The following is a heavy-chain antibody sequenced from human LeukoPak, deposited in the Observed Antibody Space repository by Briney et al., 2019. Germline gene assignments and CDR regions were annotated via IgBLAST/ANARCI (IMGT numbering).Heavy chain of an antibody. D-gene: IGHD3-3*01. J-gene: IGHJ4*02. CDR1: GYTFSSYY. CDR3: ARDYGFWSGYPY. Sequence: ASVKVSCKASGYTFSSYYMHWVRQAPGQGLEWMGIINPSGGSTSYAQKFQGRVTMTRDTSTRTVYMEVSNLRSEDTAVYYCARDYGFWSGYPYWGQGTLVTVSS. V-gene: IGHV1-46*01. CDR2: INPSGGST.